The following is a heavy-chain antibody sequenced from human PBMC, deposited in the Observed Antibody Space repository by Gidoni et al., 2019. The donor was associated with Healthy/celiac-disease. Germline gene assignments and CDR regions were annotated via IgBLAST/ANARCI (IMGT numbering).Heavy chain of an antibody. CDR2: ISGSGGST. CDR1: GFTFRSYA. D-gene: IGHD2-15*01. V-gene: IGHV3-23*01. J-gene: IGHJ4*02. Sequence: EVQLLESGGGLVQPGGSLSLSCPASGFTFRSYAMSWVRQAPGKGLEWVSAISGSGGSTYYADSVKGRFTISRDNSKNTLYLQMNSLRAEDTAVYYCAKDYCSGGSCYHFDYWGQGTLVTVSS. CDR3: AKDYCSGGSCYHFDY.